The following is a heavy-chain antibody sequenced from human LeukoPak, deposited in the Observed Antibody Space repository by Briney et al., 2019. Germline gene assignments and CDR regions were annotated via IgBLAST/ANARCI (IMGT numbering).Heavy chain of an antibody. CDR3: ARDIQGQGALIA. CDR2: IYHSGST. V-gene: IGHV4-4*02. Sequence: GSLRLSCAASGFTVSSSYMNWVRQAPGKGLEWIGEIYHSGSTNYNPSLKSRVTISVDKSKNQFSLKLSSVTAADTAVYYCARDIQGQGALIAWGQGTMVTVSS. CDR1: GFTVSSSYM. D-gene: IGHD2-15*01. J-gene: IGHJ3*01.